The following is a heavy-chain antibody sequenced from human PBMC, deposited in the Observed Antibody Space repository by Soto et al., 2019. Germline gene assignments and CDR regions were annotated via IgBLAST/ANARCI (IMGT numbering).Heavy chain of an antibody. Sequence: XGSLRLSCAASVFSFGDYAMHWVRQFPGRSLEWLSVINWDGGTTYYADSVKGRFSISRDNSENSLYLQMNSLRVEDSAFYYCATRDITGNSYLGYWGQGTLGTVSS. V-gene: IGHV3-43D*03. CDR3: ATRDITGNSYLGY. CDR2: INWDGGTT. D-gene: IGHD1-20*01. CDR1: VFSFGDYA. J-gene: IGHJ4*02.